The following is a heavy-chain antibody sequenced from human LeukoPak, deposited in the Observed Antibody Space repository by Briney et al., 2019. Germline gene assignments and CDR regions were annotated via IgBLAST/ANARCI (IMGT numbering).Heavy chain of an antibody. CDR2: ISAYNGNA. D-gene: IGHD2-8*01. CDR3: ARDGEWYEKYYYYGMDV. V-gene: IGHV1-18*01. J-gene: IGHJ6*02. CDR1: GFTFTSYG. Sequence: ASVPVSCQASGFTFTSYGISWVRQAPGQGLEWMGWISAYNGNANYAQKLQGRVTMITNTSTSTAYMELRSLRSDDAAVYYCARDGEWYEKYYYYGMDVWGQGTTVTVSS.